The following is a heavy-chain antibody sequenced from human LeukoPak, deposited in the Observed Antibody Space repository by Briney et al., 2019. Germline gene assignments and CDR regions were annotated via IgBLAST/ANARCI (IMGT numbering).Heavy chain of an antibody. V-gene: IGHV1-8*01. CDR2: MNPNSGNT. CDR3: AAGTTGTTLADY. Sequence: ASVKVSCKASGCTFTSYDINWVRQATGQGLEWMGWMNPNSGNTGYAQKFQGRVTMTRNTSISTAYMELSSLRSEDTAVYYCAAGTTGTTLADYWGQGTLVTVSS. J-gene: IGHJ4*02. D-gene: IGHD1-1*01. CDR1: GCTFTSYD.